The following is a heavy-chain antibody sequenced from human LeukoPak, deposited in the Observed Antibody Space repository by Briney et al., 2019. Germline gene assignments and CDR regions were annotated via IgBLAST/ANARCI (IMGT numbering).Heavy chain of an antibody. D-gene: IGHD6-6*01. Sequence: ASVKVSCKASGYTFTSCGISWVRQAPGQGLEWMGWISAYNGNTNYAQKLQGRVTMTTDTSTSTAYMELRSLRSDDTAVYYCAREAALGYYFDYWGQGTLVTVSS. V-gene: IGHV1-18*01. CDR2: ISAYNGNT. J-gene: IGHJ4*02. CDR3: AREAALGYYFDY. CDR1: GYTFTSCG.